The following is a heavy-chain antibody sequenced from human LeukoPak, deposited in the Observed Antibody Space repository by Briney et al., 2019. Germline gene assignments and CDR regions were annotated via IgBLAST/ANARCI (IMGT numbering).Heavy chain of an antibody. CDR1: GGSISSYY. CDR2: IYTSGST. J-gene: IGHJ4*02. V-gene: IGHV4-4*07. CDR3: ARGPNEYSSSYPLDY. D-gene: IGHD6-6*01. Sequence: PSETLSLTCTVSGGSISSYYWSWIRQPAGKGLEWIGRIYTSGSTNYNPSLKSRVTMSVDTSKNQFSLKLSSATAADTAVYYCARGPNEYSSSYPLDYWGQGTLVTVSS.